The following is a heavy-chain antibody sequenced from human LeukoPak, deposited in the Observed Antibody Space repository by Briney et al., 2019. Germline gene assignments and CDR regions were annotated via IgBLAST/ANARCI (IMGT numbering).Heavy chain of an antibody. CDR2: INHSGST. V-gene: IGHV4-34*01. J-gene: IGHJ5*02. Sequence: PSETLSLTCAVYGGSFGGYYWSWIRQPPGKGLEWIGEINHSGSTNYNPSLKSRVTISVDTSKNQFSLKLSSVTAADTAVYYCARSIVVVPAGMTNWFDPWGQGTLVTVSS. CDR1: GGSFGGYY. CDR3: ARSIVVVPAGMTNWFDP. D-gene: IGHD2-2*01.